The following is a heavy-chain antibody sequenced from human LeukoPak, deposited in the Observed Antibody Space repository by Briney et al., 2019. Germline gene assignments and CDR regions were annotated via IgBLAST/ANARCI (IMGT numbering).Heavy chain of an antibody. D-gene: IGHD2-21*02. Sequence: SQTLSLTCTVSGDSVTSAGYFWTWIRQRPGKGLEWIGYISNSGTTTSNPSLKSRVSISLETSNNQFSLRLSSVTAADTAVYYCARDVVVTSSPDAFDIWGRGNTVTVSS. V-gene: IGHV4-31*03. J-gene: IGHJ3*02. CDR3: ARDVVVTSSPDAFDI. CDR1: GDSVTSAGYF. CDR2: ISNSGTT.